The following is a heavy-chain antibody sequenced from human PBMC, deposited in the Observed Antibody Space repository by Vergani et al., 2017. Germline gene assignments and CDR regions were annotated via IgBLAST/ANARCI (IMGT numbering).Heavy chain of an antibody. Sequence: QVQLVQSGSEVKKPGASMKVSCKASGYIFTDYYIHWVRQAPGQGPEWMGWIDTKSGDTSYAQQFQGRVTMTRVPSLRSAYMDLGRLTSDDSAVYYCASATMAHPRWGQGTLVTVSS. CDR2: IDTKSGDT. V-gene: IGHV1-2*02. CDR1: GYIFTDYY. D-gene: IGHD3-10*01. CDR3: ASATMAHPR. J-gene: IGHJ4*02.